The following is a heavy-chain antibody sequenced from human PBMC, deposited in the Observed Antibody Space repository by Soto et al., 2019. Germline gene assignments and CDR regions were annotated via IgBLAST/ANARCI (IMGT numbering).Heavy chain of an antibody. J-gene: IGHJ4*02. V-gene: IGHV3-72*01. Sequence: EVQLVESGGGLVQPGGSVRLSCAASGFTFNDHYMDWVRQATGKGLEWVGRSRNKANSYTTEYAASVKGRFAISRDDSTNSLYLQMNRLKTEDSSVYYCPRLLRTSGGYDFDFGAQGTLVTVSS. CDR3: PRLLRTSGGYDFDF. CDR2: SRNKANSYTT. CDR1: GFTFNDHY. D-gene: IGHD5-12*01.